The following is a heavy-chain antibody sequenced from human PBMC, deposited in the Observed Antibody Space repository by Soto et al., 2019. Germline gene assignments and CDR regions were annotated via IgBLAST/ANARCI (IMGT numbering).Heavy chain of an antibody. D-gene: IGHD3-3*01. CDR3: ASITIFGVVTTIDP. V-gene: IGHV4-34*01. J-gene: IGHJ5*02. Sequence: QVQLQQWGAGLLKPSETLSLTCAVYGGSFSGYYWGWIRQPPGKGLEWIGEINHSGSTNYNPSLKSRVTISVDTSKNQFSLKLSSVTAADTAVYYCASITIFGVVTTIDPWGQGTLVTVSS. CDR1: GGSFSGYY. CDR2: INHSGST.